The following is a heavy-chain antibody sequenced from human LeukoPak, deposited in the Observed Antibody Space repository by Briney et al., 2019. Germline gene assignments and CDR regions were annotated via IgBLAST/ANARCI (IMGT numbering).Heavy chain of an antibody. V-gene: IGHV1-18*01. CDR1: GYTFTSYG. CDR3: ARDHLLRYYDSSGYGDAFDI. Sequence: ASVKVSCKASGYTFTSYGISWVRQAPGQGLEWMGWISAYNGNTNCAQKLQGRVTMTTDTSTSTAYMELRSLRSDDTAVYYCARDHLLRYYDSSGYGDAFDIWGQGTMVTVSS. D-gene: IGHD3-22*01. J-gene: IGHJ3*02. CDR2: ISAYNGNT.